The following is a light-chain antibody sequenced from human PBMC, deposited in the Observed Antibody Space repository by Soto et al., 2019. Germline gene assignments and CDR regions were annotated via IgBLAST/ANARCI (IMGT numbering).Light chain of an antibody. J-gene: IGLJ3*02. CDR2: GNS. Sequence: QSVLTQPPSVSGAPGQRVTISCTGSSSNIGAGYDVHWYQQLPGTAPKLLIYGNSNRPSGVPDRFSGSKSGTSASLAITGLQAEDEADYYCQSYDGSIVVFGGGTQLTVL. V-gene: IGLV1-40*01. CDR1: SSNIGAGYD. CDR3: QSYDGSIVV.